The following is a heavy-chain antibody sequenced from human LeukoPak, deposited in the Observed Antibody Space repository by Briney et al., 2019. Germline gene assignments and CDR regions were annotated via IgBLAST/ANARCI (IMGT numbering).Heavy chain of an antibody. V-gene: IGHV3-48*03. D-gene: IGHD5-12*01. CDR2: ISSSGSTI. CDR1: GVTCSSYE. CDR3: ARDRDSGYPDY. J-gene: IGHJ4*02. Sequence: GGSLRLSCAASGVTCSSYEMNWVRRAPGKGLEWVSYISSSGSTIYYADSVKGRFTISRDNAKNSLYLQMNSLRAEDTAVYYCARDRDSGYPDYWGQGTLVTVSS.